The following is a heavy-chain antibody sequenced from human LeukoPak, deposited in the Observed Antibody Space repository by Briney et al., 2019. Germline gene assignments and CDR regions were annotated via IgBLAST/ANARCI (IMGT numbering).Heavy chain of an antibody. V-gene: IGHV3-49*04. Sequence: GSLILSCTTSGFTFGDYAMTGVRQAPEKGLEWVGFIRSKALGATAEYAASVKGRFTVSRDDSEGIDYLQMNMLKIEDTAVYYCSRSITGSGWKYYFDFWGQGTLVTVSS. J-gene: IGHJ4*02. D-gene: IGHD6-19*01. CDR2: IRSKALGATA. CDR1: GFTFGDYA. CDR3: SRSITGSGWKYYFDF.